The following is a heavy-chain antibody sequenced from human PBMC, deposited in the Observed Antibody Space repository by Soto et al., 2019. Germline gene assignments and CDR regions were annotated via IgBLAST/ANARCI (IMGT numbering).Heavy chain of an antibody. Sequence: PGGSLRLCCAASGFTFSYYGMTWVRQGPGKGLEWVSAISGSGGSAYYADSVKGRFTISRDNSKNTLYLQMNSLRADDSGVYYCAKDPYSGVLVPVAIGFDPWGPGTLVTVSS. CDR3: AKDPYSGVLVPVAIGFDP. CDR2: ISGSGGSA. D-gene: IGHD2-2*01. CDR1: GFTFSYYG. V-gene: IGHV3-23*01. J-gene: IGHJ5*02.